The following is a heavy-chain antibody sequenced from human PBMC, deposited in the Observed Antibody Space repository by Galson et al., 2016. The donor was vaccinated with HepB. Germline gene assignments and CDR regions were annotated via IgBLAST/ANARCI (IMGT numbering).Heavy chain of an antibody. CDR3: AKDRGFGSYRFGAFDI. CDR2: ISGGGDGT. Sequence: SLRLSCAASGFAFSSHAMRWVRQAPGKGLEWVSFISGGGDGTYFAESVKGRFTISRDNSENTVYLQMNRLRAEDTAVYYCAKDRGFGSYRFGAFDIWGQGTMVTVSS. D-gene: IGHD1-26*01. J-gene: IGHJ3*02. V-gene: IGHV3-23*01. CDR1: GFAFSSHA.